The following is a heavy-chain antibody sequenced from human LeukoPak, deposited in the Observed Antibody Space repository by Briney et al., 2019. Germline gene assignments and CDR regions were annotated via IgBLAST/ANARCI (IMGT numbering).Heavy chain of an antibody. J-gene: IGHJ6*02. CDR2: ISSSGSTI. Sequence: PGGSLRLSCAASGFTFSDYYMSWIRQAPGKGLEWVSYISSSGSTIYYADSVKGRFTISRDNAKNSLYLQMNSLRAEDTAVYYCARFYVPAAGYYYYGMDVWGQGTTVTVSS. D-gene: IGHD6-13*01. V-gene: IGHV3-11*01. CDR1: GFTFSDYY. CDR3: ARFYVPAAGYYYYGMDV.